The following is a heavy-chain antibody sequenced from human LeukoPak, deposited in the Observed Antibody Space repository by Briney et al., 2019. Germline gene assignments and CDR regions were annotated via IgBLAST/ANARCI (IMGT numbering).Heavy chain of an antibody. D-gene: IGHD3-10*01. J-gene: IGHJ4*02. CDR2: IYSGGST. CDR1: GFTVSSNY. CDR3: ARAITLRYYFDY. Sequence: GGPLRLSCAASGFTVSSNYMSWVRQAPGKGLEWVSVIYSGGSTYYADSVKGRFTISRDNSKNTLYLQMNSLRAEDTAVYYCARAITLRYYFDYWGQGTLVTVSS. V-gene: IGHV3-66*02.